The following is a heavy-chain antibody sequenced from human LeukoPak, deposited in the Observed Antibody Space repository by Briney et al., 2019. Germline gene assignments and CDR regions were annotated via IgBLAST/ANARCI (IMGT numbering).Heavy chain of an antibody. CDR3: AKTTEGDYYDFWSGYYPYYFDY. D-gene: IGHD3-3*01. CDR1: GYTFTGYY. V-gene: IGHV1-2*02. CDR2: INPNSGGT. J-gene: IGHJ4*02. Sequence: ASVKVSCKASGYTFTGYYMHWVRQAPGQGLEWMGWINPNSGGTNYAQKFRGRVTMTRDTSISTAYMELSRLRSDDTAVYYCAKTTEGDYYDFWSGYYPYYFDYWGQGTLVTVSS.